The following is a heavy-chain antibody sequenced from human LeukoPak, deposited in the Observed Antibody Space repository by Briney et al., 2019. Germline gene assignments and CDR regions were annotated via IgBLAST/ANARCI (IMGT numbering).Heavy chain of an antibody. CDR1: GFTFSNYG. D-gene: IGHD3-9*01. V-gene: IGHV3-30*02. CDR2: IRYDGSNK. CDR3: AREIYDILTGYPLNYYYYIDV. J-gene: IGHJ6*03. Sequence: GGSLRLSCAASGFTFSNYGMHWVRQAPGKGLEWVAFIRYDGSNKYFADSLKGRFTISRDNSKNTLYLQMNSLRPEDTAVYYCAREIYDILTGYPLNYYYYIDVWGKGTTVTVSS.